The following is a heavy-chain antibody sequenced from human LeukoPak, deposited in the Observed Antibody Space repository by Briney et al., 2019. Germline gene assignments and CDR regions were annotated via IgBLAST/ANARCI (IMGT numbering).Heavy chain of an antibody. D-gene: IGHD6-13*01. CDR3: AKALYSSSWYWYDY. J-gene: IGHJ4*02. CDR2: ISYDGSNK. Sequence: GGSLRLSCAASGFTFSSYGMHWVRQAPGKGLEWVAVISYDGSNKYYADSVKGRFTISRDNSKNTLYLQMNSLRAEDTAVYYCAKALYSSSWYWYDYWGQGTLVTVSS. V-gene: IGHV3-30*18. CDR1: GFTFSSYG.